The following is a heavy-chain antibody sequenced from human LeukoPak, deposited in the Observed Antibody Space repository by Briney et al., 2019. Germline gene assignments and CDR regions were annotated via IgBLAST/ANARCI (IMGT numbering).Heavy chain of an antibody. CDR2: IKSQTDGGST. V-gene: IGHV3-15*01. CDR1: GFTFTNAC. CDR3: TTGTWIQLWLADY. D-gene: IGHD5-18*01. J-gene: IGHJ4*02. Sequence: GGSLRLSCKGSGFTFTNACMSWVRLAPGKGLEWVGHIKSQTDGGSTDYAAPVKGRFTISRDDSKNTLYLQLNSLKTEDTAVYYCTTGTWIQLWLADYWGQGTLVTVSS.